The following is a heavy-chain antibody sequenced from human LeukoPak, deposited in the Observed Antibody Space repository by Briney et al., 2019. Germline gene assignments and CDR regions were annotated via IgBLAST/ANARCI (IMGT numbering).Heavy chain of an antibody. CDR1: GYTFTGYY. D-gene: IGHD2-2*01. V-gene: IGHV1-2*02. Sequence: ASVKVSCKASGYTFTGYYLHWVQQAPGQGLEWMGWINPKSGGTKYAQKLQGRVTMTRDTSISTAYMELSRLRSDDTAVYYCARGRMDVPAALPDFWGQGTLVTVSS. CDR2: INPKSGGT. CDR3: ARGRMDVPAALPDF. J-gene: IGHJ4*02.